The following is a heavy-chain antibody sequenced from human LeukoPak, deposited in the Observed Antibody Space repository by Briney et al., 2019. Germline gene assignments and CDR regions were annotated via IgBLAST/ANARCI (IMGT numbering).Heavy chain of an antibody. CDR2: IYPSGST. V-gene: IGHV4-59*01. CDR1: GGSISSYH. J-gene: IGHJ5*02. CDR3: ARAFIAARQMVFDP. Sequence: SETLSLTCTVSGGSISSYHWSWIRQPPGKGLEWIGYIYPSGSTNYNPSLKSRVIISVDTSKSQFSLKLSSVTAADTAAYYCARAFIAARQMVFDPWGQGTLVTVSS. D-gene: IGHD6-6*01.